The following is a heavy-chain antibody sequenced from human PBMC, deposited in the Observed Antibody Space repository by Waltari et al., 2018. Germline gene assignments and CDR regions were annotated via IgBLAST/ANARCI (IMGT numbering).Heavy chain of an antibody. CDR3: ARVYFRGGAFDI. D-gene: IGHD2-8*01. J-gene: IGHJ3*02. CDR2: INAGNGNT. CDR1: GYTFTSYA. Sequence: QVQLVQSGAEVKKPGASVKVSCKASGYTFTSYAMHWVRQAPGQRLEWMGWINAGNGNTKYSQKFQGRVTITRDTSASTAYMELSSLRSEDTAVYYCARVYFRGGAFDIWAQGTMVTVSS. V-gene: IGHV1-3*01.